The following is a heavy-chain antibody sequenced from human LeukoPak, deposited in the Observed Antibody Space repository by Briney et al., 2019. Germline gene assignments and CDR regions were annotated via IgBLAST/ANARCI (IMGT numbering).Heavy chain of an antibody. J-gene: IGHJ4*02. CDR1: GGSISSYY. V-gene: IGHV4-59*01. D-gene: IGHD3-10*01. Sequence: SETLSLTCTVSGGSISSYYWSWIRQPPGKGLEWIGYIYYTGSTNYNPSLKSRVTISVDKAKNQFSLKLSSVTAANTAVFYCARGSGGANYFDYWGQGALVTVSS. CDR3: ARGSGGANYFDY. CDR2: IYYTGST.